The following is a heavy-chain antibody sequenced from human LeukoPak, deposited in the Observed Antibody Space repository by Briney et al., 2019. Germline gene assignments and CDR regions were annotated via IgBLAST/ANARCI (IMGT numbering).Heavy chain of an antibody. V-gene: IGHV1-69*13. CDR2: IIPIFGTA. D-gene: IGHD2-2*01. CDR3: ARELEYCSSTSCQT. J-gene: IGHJ4*02. CDR1: GGTFSSYA. Sequence: GASVKVSCKASGGTFSSYAISWVRQAPGQGLEWMGGIIPIFGTANYAQKFQGRVTITADESTSTAYMELSSLRSEDTAVYYCARELEYCSSTSCQTWGRGTLVTVSS.